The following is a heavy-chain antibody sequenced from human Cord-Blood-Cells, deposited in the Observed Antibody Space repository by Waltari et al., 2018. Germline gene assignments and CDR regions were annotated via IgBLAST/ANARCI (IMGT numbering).Heavy chain of an antibody. D-gene: IGHD6-13*01. CDR2: IYWNDDK. J-gene: IGHJ5*02. CDR3: AHRIGSSWYNWFDP. Sequence: QITLKESGPTLVTPTQTLTLTCTFSGFSLSTSGVGVGWIRQPPGKALEWLALIYWNDDKRYSPSLKSRLTITKDTSKNQVVLTMTNMDPVDTATYYCAHRIGSSWYNWFDPWGQGTLVTVSS. CDR1: GFSLSTSGVG. V-gene: IGHV2-5*01.